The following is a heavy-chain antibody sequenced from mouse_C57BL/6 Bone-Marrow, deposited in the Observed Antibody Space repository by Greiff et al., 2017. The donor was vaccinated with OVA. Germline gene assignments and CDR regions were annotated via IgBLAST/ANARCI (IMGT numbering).Heavy chain of an antibody. CDR2: INPGSGGT. Sequence: QVQLKQSGAELVRPGTSVKVSCKASGYAFTNYLLEWVKQRPGQGLEWIGVINPGSGGTNYNEKFKGKATLTADKSSSTAYMQLSSLTSEDAAVYFCARSALRDYWGQGTTLTVSS. CDR3: ARSALRDY. V-gene: IGHV1-54*01. CDR1: GYAFTNYL. J-gene: IGHJ2*01.